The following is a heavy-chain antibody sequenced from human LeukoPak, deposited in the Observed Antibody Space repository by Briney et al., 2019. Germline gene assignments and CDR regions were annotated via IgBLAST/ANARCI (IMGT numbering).Heavy chain of an antibody. CDR3: ARGPSITMVRGGQWYYYMDV. CDR1: GYTFTRHY. V-gene: IGHV1-46*01. J-gene: IGHJ6*03. D-gene: IGHD3-10*01. Sequence: ASVKVSCKASGYTFTRHYMHWVRRAPGQGLEWMGIINPSGGSTNYAQKFQGRVTMTRDTSTNTVYMELSSLRSEDTAVYYCARGPSITMVRGGQWYYYMDVWGKGTTVTISS. CDR2: INPSGGST.